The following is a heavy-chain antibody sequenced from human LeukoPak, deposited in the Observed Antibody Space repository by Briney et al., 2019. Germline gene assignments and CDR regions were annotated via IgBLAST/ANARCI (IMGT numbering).Heavy chain of an antibody. D-gene: IGHD3-22*01. CDR2: MNPNSGNT. CDR1: GYTFTSYD. V-gene: IGHV1-8*03. J-gene: IGHJ6*03. CDR3: ARGTSGYYYYYYYYMDV. Sequence: ASVKVSCKASGYTFTSYDINWVRQATGQGLEWMGWMNPNSGNTGYAQKFQGRVTITRNTSISTAYMELSSLRSEDTAVYCCARGTSGYYYYYYYYMDVWGKGTTVTVSS.